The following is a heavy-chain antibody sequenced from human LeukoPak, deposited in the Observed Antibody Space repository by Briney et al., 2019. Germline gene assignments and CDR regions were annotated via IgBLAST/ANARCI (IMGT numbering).Heavy chain of an antibody. CDR2: ISSSSSYI. Sequence: GGSLRLSCAASGFTFSSYSMNWVRQAPGKGLEWVSSISSSSSYIYYADSVKGRFTISRDNAKNSLYLQMNSLRAEDTAVYYCARANIVATIQDYYYYGMDVWGQGTTVTVSS. V-gene: IGHV3-21*01. CDR3: ARANIVATIQDYYYYGMDV. J-gene: IGHJ6*02. D-gene: IGHD5-12*01. CDR1: GFTFSSYS.